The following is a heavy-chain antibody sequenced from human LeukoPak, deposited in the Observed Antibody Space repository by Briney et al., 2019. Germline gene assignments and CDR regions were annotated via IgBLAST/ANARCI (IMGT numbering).Heavy chain of an antibody. D-gene: IGHD1-7*01. CDR3: ARTSGTWLEDYYYGMDV. V-gene: IGHV1-8*01. J-gene: IGHJ6*02. Sequence: ASVKVSCKASGYTFTSYDINWVRQATGQGLEWMGWMNPNSGNTGYAQKFQGRVTMTRNTSISTAYMELSSLRSEDTAVYYCARTSGTWLEDYYYGMDVWGQGTTVTVSS. CDR1: GYTFTSYD. CDR2: MNPNSGNT.